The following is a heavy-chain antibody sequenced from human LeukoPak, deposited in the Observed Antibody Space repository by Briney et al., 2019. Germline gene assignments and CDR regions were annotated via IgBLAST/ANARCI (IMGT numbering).Heavy chain of an antibody. J-gene: IGHJ3*02. CDR2: ISAYNGNT. D-gene: IGHD6-13*01. CDR3: ARDNIAAAGTDAFDI. Sequence: ASVKVSCKATGCTFTSYGISWVRQAPGQGLEWMGWISAYNGNTNYAQKLQGRVTMTTDTSTSTAYMELRSLRSDDTAVYYCARDNIAAAGTDAFDIWGQGTMVTVSS. CDR1: GCTFTSYG. V-gene: IGHV1-18*01.